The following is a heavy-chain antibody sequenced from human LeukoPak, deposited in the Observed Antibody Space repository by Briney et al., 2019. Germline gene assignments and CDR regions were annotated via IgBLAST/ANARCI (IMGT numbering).Heavy chain of an antibody. V-gene: IGHV4-59*01. CDR1: GGSFSGYY. J-gene: IGHJ4*02. Sequence: SETLSLTCAVYGGSFSGYYWSWIRQPPGKGLEWIGYIYYSGSTNYNPSLKSRVTISVDTSKNQFSLELSSVTAADTAVYYCARSDDSSVDFDYWGQGTLVTVSS. CDR2: IYYSGST. D-gene: IGHD3-22*01. CDR3: ARSDDSSVDFDY.